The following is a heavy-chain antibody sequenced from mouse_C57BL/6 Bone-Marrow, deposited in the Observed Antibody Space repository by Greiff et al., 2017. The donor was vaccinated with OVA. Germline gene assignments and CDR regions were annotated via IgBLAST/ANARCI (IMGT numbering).Heavy chain of an antibody. CDR2: INPNNGGT. D-gene: IGHD2-3*01. CDR3: ARHDGTPFAY. V-gene: IGHV1-18*01. J-gene: IGHJ3*01. CDR1: GYTFTDYN. Sequence: EVQLQQSGPELVKPGASVKIPCKASGYTFTDYNMDWVKQSHGKSLEWIGDINPNNGGTIYNQKFKGKATLTVDKASSTSYMELRSLTSEDTAVYYCARHDGTPFAYWGQVTLVTVSA.